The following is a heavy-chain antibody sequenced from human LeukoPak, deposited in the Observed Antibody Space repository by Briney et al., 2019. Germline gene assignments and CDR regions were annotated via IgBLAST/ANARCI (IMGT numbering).Heavy chain of an antibody. CDR3: ARHRQDYGPIDY. CDR1: GYRFTNYH. V-gene: IGHV5-51*01. CDR2: IYPADSDT. J-gene: IGHJ4*02. Sequence: GESLKISCKGSGYRFTNYHIGWVRQMPGKGLEWMGIIYPADSDTRYRPTFRGQVTISVDKSINTAYLQWSSLKASDTAMYYCARHRQDYGPIDYWGQGTLVTVSS. D-gene: IGHD4-17*01.